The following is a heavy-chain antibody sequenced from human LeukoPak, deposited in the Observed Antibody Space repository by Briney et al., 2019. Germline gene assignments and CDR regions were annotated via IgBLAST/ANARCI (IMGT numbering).Heavy chain of an antibody. D-gene: IGHD5-12*01. J-gene: IGHJ4*02. V-gene: IGHV1-46*01. Sequence: VASVKVSCKASGYTFTSYYMHWVRQAPGQGLEWMGIINPSGGSTSYAQKFQGRVTITADESTSTAYMELSSLRSEDTAVYYCARDRGATSHFDYWGQGTLVTVSS. CDR1: GYTFTSYY. CDR2: INPSGGST. CDR3: ARDRGATSHFDY.